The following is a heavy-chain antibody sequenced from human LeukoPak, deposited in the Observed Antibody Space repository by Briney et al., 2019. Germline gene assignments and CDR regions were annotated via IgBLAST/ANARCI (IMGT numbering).Heavy chain of an antibody. CDR3: ARNPPGTGTDWYFDL. CDR1: GYTVTSYY. D-gene: IGHD1-1*01. CDR2: LNPSGGST. V-gene: IGHV1-46*01. J-gene: IGHJ2*01. Sequence: GASVKVSCKASGYTVTSYYMHWVRQAPGQGLEWMGILNPSGGSTSYAQKFQGRATLTRATSTSTVYMELSSLRSEDTAVYYCARNPPGTGTDWYFDLWGRGTLVTVSS.